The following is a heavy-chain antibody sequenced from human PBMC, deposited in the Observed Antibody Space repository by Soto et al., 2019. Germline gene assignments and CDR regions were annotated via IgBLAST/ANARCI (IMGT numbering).Heavy chain of an antibody. V-gene: IGHV3-66*01. J-gene: IGHJ4*02. CDR2: IYSGGST. Sequence: EVQLVESGGGLVQPGGSLRLSCAASGFIVSSNYMSWVRQAPGKGLEWVSVIYSGGSTYYADSVKGRFTISRDNSKNTLYLQLNSLRAEDTAVYYCARDLYGDYGGLGGYWGQGTLVTVSS. CDR3: ARDLYGDYGGLGGY. CDR1: GFIVSSNY. D-gene: IGHD4-17*01.